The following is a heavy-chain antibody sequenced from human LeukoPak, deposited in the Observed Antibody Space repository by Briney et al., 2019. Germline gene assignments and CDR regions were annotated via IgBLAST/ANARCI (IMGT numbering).Heavy chain of an antibody. V-gene: IGHV1-2*02. Sequence: GASVKVSCKASGYTFTGYYMHWVRQAPGQGLEWMGWINPNSGGTNYAQKFQGRVTMTRDTSTSTAYMELSRLRSDDTAVYYCARDHTIFGVVYGMDVWGQGTTVTVSS. D-gene: IGHD3-3*01. CDR1: GYTFTGYY. CDR2: INPNSGGT. CDR3: ARDHTIFGVVYGMDV. J-gene: IGHJ6*02.